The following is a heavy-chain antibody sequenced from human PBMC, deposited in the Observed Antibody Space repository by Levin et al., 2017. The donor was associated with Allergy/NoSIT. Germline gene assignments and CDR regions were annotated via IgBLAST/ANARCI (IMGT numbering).Heavy chain of an antibody. D-gene: IGHD4-17*01. Sequence: GESLKISCKTSGYTFTDCWVHWVRQAPGQGLEWMGRISPFNGVTNFAQEFQGRVTMTTDTSIATAHMELTSLRSDDTALYYCARESDYSDLAFDYWGQGTPITVS. CDR3: ARESDYSDLAFDY. V-gene: IGHV1-2*06. J-gene: IGHJ4*02. CDR2: ISPFNGVT. CDR1: GYTFTDCW.